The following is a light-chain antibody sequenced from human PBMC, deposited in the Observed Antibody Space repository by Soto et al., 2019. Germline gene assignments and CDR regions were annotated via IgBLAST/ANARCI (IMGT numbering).Light chain of an antibody. V-gene: IGLV2-23*01. J-gene: IGLJ2*01. CDR2: EDN. CDR3: CSYAGSRTYVV. Sequence: QSALTQPASVSGSPGQSITISCTGTSSDVASYKFVSWYQQHPGKAPKLIIYEDNKRPSGISYRFSASKSGNTASLTISGLQAADEADYYCCSYAGSRTYVVFGGGTKLTVL. CDR1: SSDVASYKF.